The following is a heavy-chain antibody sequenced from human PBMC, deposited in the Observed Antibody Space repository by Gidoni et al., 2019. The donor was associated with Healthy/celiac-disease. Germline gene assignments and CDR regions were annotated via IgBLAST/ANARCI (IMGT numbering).Heavy chain of an antibody. V-gene: IGHV1-2*02. Sequence: QVQLVQSGAEVKKPGASVKVSCTASGHTFTGNYMHGVRQAPGQGLEWMGWINPNSGGTNYAQKFQGRVTMTRDTSISTAYMELSRLRSDDTAVYYCARALRGIVLFPFDYWGQGTLVTVSS. D-gene: IGHD2-8*01. CDR1: GHTFTGNY. J-gene: IGHJ4*02. CDR2: INPNSGGT. CDR3: ARALRGIVLFPFDY.